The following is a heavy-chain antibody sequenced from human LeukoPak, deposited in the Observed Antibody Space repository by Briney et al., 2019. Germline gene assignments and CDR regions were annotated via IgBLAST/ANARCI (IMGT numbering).Heavy chain of an antibody. Sequence: GASVKVSCKASGYTFTGYYMHWVRQAPGQGLEWMGWINPNTGGTNYAQKFQGRVTMTRDTSISTAYMDLSRLRSDDTAVYYCARELLDCTNGVCYWSFDYWGQGTLVTVSS. V-gene: IGHV1-2*02. D-gene: IGHD2-8*01. CDR3: ARELLDCTNGVCYWSFDY. J-gene: IGHJ4*02. CDR2: INPNTGGT. CDR1: GYTFTGYY.